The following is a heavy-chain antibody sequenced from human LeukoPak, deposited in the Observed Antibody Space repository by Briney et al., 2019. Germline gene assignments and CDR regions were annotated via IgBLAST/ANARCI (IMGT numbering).Heavy chain of an antibody. CDR3: AREYHEESYYYDSSGYYYFDY. Sequence: GGSLRLSCAASGFTVSSNYMSWVRQAPGKGLEWVSAISGSGGSTYYADSVKGRFTISRDNAKNSLYLQMNSLRAEDTAVYYCAREYHEESYYYDSSGYYYFDYWGQGTLVTVSS. V-gene: IGHV3-23*01. CDR1: GFTVSSNY. D-gene: IGHD3-22*01. CDR2: ISGSGGST. J-gene: IGHJ4*02.